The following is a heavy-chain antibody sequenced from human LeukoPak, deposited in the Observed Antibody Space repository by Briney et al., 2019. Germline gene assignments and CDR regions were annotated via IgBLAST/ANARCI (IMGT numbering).Heavy chain of an antibody. CDR2: IIPILGIA. CDR1: GGTFSSYA. Sequence: SVKVSCKASGGTFSSYAISWVRQAPGQGLEWMGRIIPILGIANYAQKFQGRVTITADKSTSTAYMELSSLRSEDTAVYYCARRRDGYYYYGMDVWGQGTTATVSS. D-gene: IGHD5-24*01. CDR3: ARRRDGYYYYGMDV. J-gene: IGHJ6*02. V-gene: IGHV1-69*04.